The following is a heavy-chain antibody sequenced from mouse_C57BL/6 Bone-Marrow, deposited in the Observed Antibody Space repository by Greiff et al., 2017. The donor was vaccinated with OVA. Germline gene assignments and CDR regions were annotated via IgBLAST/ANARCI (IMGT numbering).Heavy chain of an antibody. CDR3: ARFYYGIDWYFDV. CDR2: IYPRDGST. V-gene: IGHV1-85*01. J-gene: IGHJ1*03. Sequence: VQLQQSGPELVKPGASVKLSCKASGYTFTSYDINWVKQRPGQGLEWIGWIYPRDGSTKYNEKFKGKATLTVDTSSSTAYMGLHSLTAEASAVYFCARFYYGIDWYFDVWGTGTTVTVSS. CDR1: GYTFTSYD. D-gene: IGHD1-1*01.